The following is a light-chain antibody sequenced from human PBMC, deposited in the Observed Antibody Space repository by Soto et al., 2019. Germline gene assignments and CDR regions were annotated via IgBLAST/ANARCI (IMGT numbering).Light chain of an antibody. CDR1: SSDIGDYNY. CDR3: SSYTSSSTLVL. Sequence: QSALTQSASVSGSPGQSITISCTGTSSDIGDYNYVSWYQQHPGKAPKLMISEVSNRPSGVSNRFSGSKSGNTASLTISGLQAEDEADYYCSSYTSSSTLVLFGGGTKLTVL. V-gene: IGLV2-14*01. J-gene: IGLJ2*01. CDR2: EVS.